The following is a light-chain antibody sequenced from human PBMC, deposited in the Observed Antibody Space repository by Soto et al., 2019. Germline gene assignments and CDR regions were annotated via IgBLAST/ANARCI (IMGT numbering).Light chain of an antibody. CDR1: SSDVGGYNY. CDR2: DVS. Sequence: QSSLTQPRSVSGSPGQSVTISCNGTSSDVGGYNYVSWYQQYPGKAPKLIIYDVSKRPSGVPDRFSGSKSGNTASLTISGLQAEDEADYYCCSYAGSYTLWVFGGGTKVTVL. CDR3: CSYAGSYTLWV. V-gene: IGLV2-11*01. J-gene: IGLJ3*02.